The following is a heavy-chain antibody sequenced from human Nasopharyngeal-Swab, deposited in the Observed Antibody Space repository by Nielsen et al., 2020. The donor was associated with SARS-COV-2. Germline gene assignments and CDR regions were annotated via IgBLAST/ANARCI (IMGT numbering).Heavy chain of an antibody. CDR3: AKMGLAVAVTPFDAFDI. CDR2: IGGSGGTT. Sequence: GGSLRLSCAASGFTFSRYAMNWVRQAPGKGLEWVSVIGGSGGTTSYADSVKGRFTISRDNSKNTVDLQMDSLRAEDTAVYYCAKMGLAVAVTPFDAFDIWGQGTMVTVSS. D-gene: IGHD6-19*01. CDR1: GFTFSRYA. V-gene: IGHV3-23*01. J-gene: IGHJ3*02.